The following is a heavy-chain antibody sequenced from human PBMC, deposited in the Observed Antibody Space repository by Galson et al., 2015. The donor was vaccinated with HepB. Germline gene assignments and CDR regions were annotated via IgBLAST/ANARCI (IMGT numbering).Heavy chain of an antibody. Sequence: SLRLSCAASGFTFSSYAMSWVRQAPGKGLEWVSAISGSGGSTYYADSVKGRFTISRDNSKNTLYLQMNSLRAEDTAVYYCASTHYYDSSSYYYGPEWTTNFDYWGQGTLVTVSS. CDR1: GFTFSSYA. CDR3: ASTHYYDSSSYYYGPEWTTNFDY. J-gene: IGHJ4*02. D-gene: IGHD3-22*01. CDR2: ISGSGGST. V-gene: IGHV3-23*01.